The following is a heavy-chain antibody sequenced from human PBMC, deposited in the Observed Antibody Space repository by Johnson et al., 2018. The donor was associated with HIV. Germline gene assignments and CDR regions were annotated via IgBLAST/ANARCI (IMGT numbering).Heavy chain of an antibody. CDR1: GFSFSDYA. J-gene: IGHJ3*02. CDR3: ARGITIIAVVKCDACDI. Sequence: QVRLVESGGGVVQPGRSLRLSCAASGFSFSDYAMHWVRQAPGKGLEWVAVISYDGSSKFYPNSLKGRFSISRDNSKNTVYLQMNSLRTEDTAVYYCARGITIIAVVKCDACDIWGQGTGVTISS. CDR2: ISYDGSSK. D-gene: IGHD3-22*01. V-gene: IGHV3-30*04.